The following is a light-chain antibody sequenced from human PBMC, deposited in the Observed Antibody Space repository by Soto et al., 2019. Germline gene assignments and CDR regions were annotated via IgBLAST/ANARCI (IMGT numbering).Light chain of an antibody. CDR1: QSISTY. CDR2: AAS. J-gene: IGKJ1*01. CDR3: HQYNSYWT. Sequence: DIQMTQSPSSLSASVGDRVTITCRASQSISTYLNWYQQKPGKAPKLLIYAASSLQSGVPSRFSGSGSGTDFTLTISSLQPEDFATYYCHQYNSYWTFGQGTKVEIK. V-gene: IGKV1-39*01.